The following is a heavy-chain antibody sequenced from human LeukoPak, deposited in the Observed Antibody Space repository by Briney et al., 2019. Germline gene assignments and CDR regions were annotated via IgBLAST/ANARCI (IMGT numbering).Heavy chain of an antibody. CDR3: ARDGGGDSFRYTVPAFDI. Sequence: ASVKVSCKASGGTFSSYAISWVRQAPGQGLEWMGGIIPIFGTANYAQKFQGRVTITADESTSTAYMELSSLRSEDTAVYYCARDGGGDSFRYTVPAFDIWGQGTMVTVSS. V-gene: IGHV1-69*13. J-gene: IGHJ3*02. D-gene: IGHD3-9*01. CDR1: GGTFSSYA. CDR2: IIPIFGTA.